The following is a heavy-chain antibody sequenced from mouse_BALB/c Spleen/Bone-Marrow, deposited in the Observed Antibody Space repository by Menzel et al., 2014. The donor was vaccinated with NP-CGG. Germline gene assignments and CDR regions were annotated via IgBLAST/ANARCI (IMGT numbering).Heavy chain of an antibody. CDR1: GFTFSSYG. V-gene: IGHV5-6*01. Sequence: EVKLVESGGDIVRPGGSLKLSCAASGFTFSSYGMSWVRQTPDKRLEWVATISTGAGYIYYPDSVKGRFTISRDNAKNTLYLQMSSLKSEDTTMYYCARHRHCNAVSYYAMDYWGQGTSVTVSS. CDR3: ARHRHCNAVSYYAMDY. CDR2: ISTGAGYI. J-gene: IGHJ4*01. D-gene: IGHD6-1*01.